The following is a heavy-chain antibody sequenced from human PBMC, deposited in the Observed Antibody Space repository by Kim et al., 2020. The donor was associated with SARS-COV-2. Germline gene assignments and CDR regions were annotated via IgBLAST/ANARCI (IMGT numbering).Heavy chain of an antibody. J-gene: IGHJ6*03. CDR1: GDSVSSNSAA. CDR3: ARSRYSSSWFRDSYYYYMDV. D-gene: IGHD6-13*01. Sequence: SQTLSLTCAISGDSVSSNSAAWNWIRQSPSRGLEWLGRTYYRSKWYNDYGVSVKSRITINPDTSKNQFSLQLNSVTPEDTAVYYCARSRYSSSWFRDSYYYYMDVWGKGTTVTVSS. V-gene: IGHV6-1*01. CDR2: TYYRSKWYN.